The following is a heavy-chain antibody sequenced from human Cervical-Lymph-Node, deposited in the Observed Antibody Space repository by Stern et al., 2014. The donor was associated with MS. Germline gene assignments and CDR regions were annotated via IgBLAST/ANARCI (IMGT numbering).Heavy chain of an antibody. Sequence: VQLVESGAEVKKPGSSVKVSCKASGGTFNVYAINWLRQAPGQGLEWMGGIIPIFGTANYAQKFQGRVTIPADESTRTSSMQLSSLRYDDTAVYYCARDGRHTDNYGLDVWGQGTTVTVSS. CDR2: IIPIFGTA. CDR1: GGTFNVYA. D-gene: IGHD3-9*01. CDR3: ARDGRHTDNYGLDV. V-gene: IGHV1-69*01. J-gene: IGHJ6*02.